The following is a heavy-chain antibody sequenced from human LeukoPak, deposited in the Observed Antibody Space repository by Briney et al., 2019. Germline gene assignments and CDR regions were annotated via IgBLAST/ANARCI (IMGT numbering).Heavy chain of an antibody. V-gene: IGHV3-21*01. D-gene: IGHD6-13*01. CDR3: ARGLGRGRSSSYY. CDR2: ISSSSSYI. CDR1: GFTFSSYS. J-gene: IGHJ4*02. Sequence: GGSLRLSCAASGFTFSSYSMNWVRQAPGKGLEWVSSISSSSSYIYYADSVKGRFTISRDNAKNSLYLQMNSLRAEDTAVYYCARGLGRGRSSSYYWGQGTLVTVPS.